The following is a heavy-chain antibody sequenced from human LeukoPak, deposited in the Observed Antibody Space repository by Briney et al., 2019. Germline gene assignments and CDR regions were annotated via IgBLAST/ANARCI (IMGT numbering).Heavy chain of an antibody. V-gene: IGHV1-2*02. CDR2: SNPNSGGT. CDR3: ARDWGTVDTATFDY. CDR1: GYTFTGYY. D-gene: IGHD5-18*01. Sequence: ASVKVSCKASGYTFTGYYMHWVRQAPGQGLEWMGWSNPNSGGTNYAQKLQGRVTMTTDTSTSTAYMELRSLRSDDTAVYYCARDWGTVDTATFDYWGQGTLVTVSS. J-gene: IGHJ4*02.